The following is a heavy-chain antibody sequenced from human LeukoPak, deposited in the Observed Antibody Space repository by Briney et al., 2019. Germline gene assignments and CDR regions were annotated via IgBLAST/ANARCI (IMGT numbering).Heavy chain of an antibody. Sequence: PGGSLRLSCAASGFTFSSYGMSWVRQAPGKGLEWVSAISGSGGSTYYADSVKGRFTISRDNSKNTLYLQMNSLRAEDTAVYYCAKAYTDYGGWTAYWYFDLWGRGTLVTVSS. D-gene: IGHD4-23*01. CDR1: GFTFSSYG. V-gene: IGHV3-23*01. CDR2: ISGSGGST. CDR3: AKAYTDYGGWTAYWYFDL. J-gene: IGHJ2*01.